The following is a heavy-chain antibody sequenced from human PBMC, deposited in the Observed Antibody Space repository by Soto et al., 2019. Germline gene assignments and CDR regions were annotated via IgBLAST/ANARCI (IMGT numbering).Heavy chain of an antibody. V-gene: IGHV1-8*01. J-gene: IGHJ3*02. CDR1: GYTFTSYD. CDR2: MNPNSGNT. Sequence: QVQLVQSGAEVKKPGASVKVSCKASGYTFTSYDINWVRQATGQGLEWMGWMNPNSGNTGYAQKFQGRVTMTRNTSRSTAYMELSSLRSEDTAVYYCARGPYYYDSSGYSGDAFDIWGQGTMVTVSS. D-gene: IGHD3-22*01. CDR3: ARGPYYYDSSGYSGDAFDI.